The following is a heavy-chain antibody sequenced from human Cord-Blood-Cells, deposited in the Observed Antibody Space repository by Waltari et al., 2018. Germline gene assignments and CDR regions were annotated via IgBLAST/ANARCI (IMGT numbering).Heavy chain of an antibody. CDR3: ASPKDCGGDCYSRYFQH. V-gene: IGHV1-69*04. CDR1: GGTFSSYA. D-gene: IGHD2-21*02. Sequence: QVQLVQSGAEVKKPGSSVKVSCKASGGTFSSYAISWVRQAPGQGLEWMGGIIPILGIANYAQKFQGRVTITADESTSTAYMELSSRRSEDTAVYYWASPKDCGGDCYSRYFQHWGQGTLVTVSS. CDR2: IIPILGIA. J-gene: IGHJ1*01.